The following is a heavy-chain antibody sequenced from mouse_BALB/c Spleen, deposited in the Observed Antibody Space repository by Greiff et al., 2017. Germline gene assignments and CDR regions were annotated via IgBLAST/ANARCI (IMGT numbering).Heavy chain of an antibody. Sequence: EVHLVESGGGLVKPGGSLKLSCAASGFTFSDYYMYWVRQTPEKRLEWVATISDGGSYTYYPDSVKGRFTISRDNAKNNLYLQMSSLKSEDTAMYYCARGVPRRAMDYWGQRTSVTVSS. J-gene: IGHJ4*01. CDR2: ISDGGSYT. V-gene: IGHV5-4*02. CDR3: ARGVPRRAMDY. CDR1: GFTFSDYY.